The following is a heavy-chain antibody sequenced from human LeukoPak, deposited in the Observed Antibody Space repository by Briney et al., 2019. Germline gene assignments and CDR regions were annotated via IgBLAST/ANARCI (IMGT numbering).Heavy chain of an antibody. V-gene: IGHV1-69-2*01. J-gene: IGHJ4*02. CDR3: ATGGYYSSTSCRGNFDY. D-gene: IGHD2-2*01. CDR1: GYTFTDYY. Sequence: ASVKVSCKVSGYTFTDYYMHWLQQAPGKGLEWMGLVDPEDGETIYEEKFQGRVTITADTSTDTAYMELSSLRSEDPAVVYGATGGYYSSTSCRGNFDYWGQGTLVTVSS. CDR2: VDPEDGET.